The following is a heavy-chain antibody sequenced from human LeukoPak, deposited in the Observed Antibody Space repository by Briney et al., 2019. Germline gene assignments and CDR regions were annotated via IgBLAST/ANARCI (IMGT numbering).Heavy chain of an antibody. V-gene: IGHV3-21*01. J-gene: IGHJ4*02. Sequence: PGGSLRLSCAASGFTFSSYSMNWVRQAPGKGLEWVSSISSSSSYIYYADSVKGRFTISRDNAKNSLYLQMNSPRAEDTAVYYCARGFGYCSSTSCKIYYFDYWGQGTLVTVSS. CDR1: GFTFSSYS. CDR3: ARGFGYCSSTSCKIYYFDY. CDR2: ISSSSSYI. D-gene: IGHD2-2*01.